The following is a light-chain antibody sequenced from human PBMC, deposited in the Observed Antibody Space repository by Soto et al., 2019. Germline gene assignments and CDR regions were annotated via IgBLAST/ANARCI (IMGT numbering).Light chain of an antibody. CDR3: QQYNNWPPEVT. Sequence: EIVMTQSPATLSVSPGERVTLSCRASQSVGSNLAWYQQKPGQVPRLLINGASIRATGIPARFSGSGSGTEFTLTISSLQSEDFAVYYCQQYNNWPPEVTFGQGTKVEIK. CDR2: GAS. V-gene: IGKV3-15*01. CDR1: QSVGSN. J-gene: IGKJ1*01.